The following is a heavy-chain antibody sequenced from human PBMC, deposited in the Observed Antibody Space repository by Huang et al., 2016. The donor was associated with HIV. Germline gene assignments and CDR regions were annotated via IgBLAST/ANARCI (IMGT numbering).Heavy chain of an antibody. D-gene: IGHD3-10*01. CDR1: GFSFSTDA. J-gene: IGHJ3*02. V-gene: IGHV3-23*01. CDR2: MSGRAGST. Sequence: EAQLLESGGGLVQTGGSLRLACAASGFSFSTDAMNWVRQARGKGLDWVSTMSGRAGSTYYEDSVKGRFTISRDNSKNTMYLQMNSLRAEDTAIYYCAKDFGRGPYGYDMWGQGTMVTVSS. CDR3: AKDFGRGPYGYDM.